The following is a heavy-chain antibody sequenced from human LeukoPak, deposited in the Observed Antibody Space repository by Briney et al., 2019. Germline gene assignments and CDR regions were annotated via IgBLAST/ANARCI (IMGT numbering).Heavy chain of an antibody. V-gene: IGHV3-30*01. CDR3: ARSYDSSDYTYLYYFDY. Sequence: GSLRLSCAASGFTFSSYTLHWVRQAPGKGLEWVAVILHDGTNKYYADSVKGRFTISRDNSKDTMYLQMNSLRPEDTAVYYCARSYDSSDYTYLYYFDYWGQGTLVSVSS. J-gene: IGHJ4*02. CDR2: ILHDGTNK. CDR1: GFTFSSYT. D-gene: IGHD3-22*01.